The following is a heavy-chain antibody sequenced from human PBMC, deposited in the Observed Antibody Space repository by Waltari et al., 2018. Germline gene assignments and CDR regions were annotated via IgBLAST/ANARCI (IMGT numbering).Heavy chain of an antibody. J-gene: IGHJ4*02. V-gene: IGHV3-23*01. CDR2: ISGSGDNT. D-gene: IGHD3-3*01. CDR1: GFTFSIDA. Sequence: EVQLLESGGGLIQPGGSLRLSCTASGFTFSIDAMNWVRQAPGKGLECVSGISGSGDNTYYADSVKGRFTISGDNAENTVYLQMSSLRAEDTAVYYCTRANFWSGYLFDFWGQGTQVTVSS. CDR3: TRANFWSGYLFDF.